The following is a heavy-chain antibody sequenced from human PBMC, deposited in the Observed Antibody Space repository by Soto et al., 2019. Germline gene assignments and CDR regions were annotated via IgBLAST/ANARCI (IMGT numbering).Heavy chain of an antibody. CDR2: IYHSGST. D-gene: IGHD1-1*01. Sequence: QLQLQESGSGLVKPSQTLSLTCAVSGGSISSGGYSWSWIRQPPGKGLERIGYIYHSGSTYYNPSLKSRVTISVDRSKNQFSLKLSSVTAADTAVYYCARTTSNYYYYGMDVWDQGTTVTVSS. CDR3: ARTTSNYYYYGMDV. CDR1: GGSISSGGYS. V-gene: IGHV4-30-2*01. J-gene: IGHJ6*02.